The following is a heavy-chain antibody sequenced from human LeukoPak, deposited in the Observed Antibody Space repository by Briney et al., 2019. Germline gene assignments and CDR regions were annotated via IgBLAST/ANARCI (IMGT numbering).Heavy chain of an antibody. CDR1: GYSFTSYW. J-gene: IGHJ3*02. V-gene: IGHV5-51*01. D-gene: IGHD1-26*01. Sequence: PGESLKISCKGSGYSFTSYWIAWVRQMPGKGLEWMGIIYPGDSDTTYSPSFQGQVTISADKSITTAYLQWSSLKASDTAMYYCARGVGGHKDRRAFDIWGQGTRVTVSS. CDR2: IYPGDSDT. CDR3: ARGVGGHKDRRAFDI.